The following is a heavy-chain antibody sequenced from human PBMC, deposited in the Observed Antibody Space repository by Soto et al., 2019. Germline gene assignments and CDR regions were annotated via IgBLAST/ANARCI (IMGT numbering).Heavy chain of an antibody. CDR1: EFTFSSYS. Sequence: EVQLLESGGGLVQPGGSLRLSCAASEFTFSSYSMIWVRQAPGKGLEWVSGVNGGGDITYYAESVKGRFTISRDXSKXXXXXQXNSLRAEDTAVFYCARGHFGVTMDVWGQGTTVTVSS. D-gene: IGHD3-3*01. J-gene: IGHJ6*02. V-gene: IGHV3-23*01. CDR2: VNGGGDIT. CDR3: ARGHFGVTMDV.